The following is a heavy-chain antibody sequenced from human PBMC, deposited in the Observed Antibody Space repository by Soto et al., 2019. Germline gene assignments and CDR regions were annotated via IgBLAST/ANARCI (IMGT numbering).Heavy chain of an antibody. V-gene: IGHV3-74*01. CDR1: GFTFSSYW. Sequence: EVQLVESGGGLVQPGGSLRLSCAASGFTFSSYWMHWVRQAPGKGLVWVSRINSDGSSTSYADSVKGRFTISRDNAKNTLYLQMNSLRAEDTAVYYCASFDYSSSWYRQWGMDVWGQGTTVTVSS. D-gene: IGHD6-13*01. CDR2: INSDGSST. J-gene: IGHJ6*02. CDR3: ASFDYSSSWYRQWGMDV.